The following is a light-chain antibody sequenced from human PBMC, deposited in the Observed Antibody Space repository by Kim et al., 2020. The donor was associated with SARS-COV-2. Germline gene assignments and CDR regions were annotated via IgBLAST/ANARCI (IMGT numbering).Light chain of an antibody. J-gene: IGKJ4*01. CDR3: QQLHSYPLT. Sequence: IQLTQSPSSLSAYVGDRVTITCRASQGINRDLAWYQRKPGKAPKLLIYAASVLQGGVPSRFSGSGSGTDYTLTVSSLQPEDFGTYYCQQLHSYPLTFGGGTKVDIK. V-gene: IGKV1-9*01. CDR2: AAS. CDR1: QGINRD.